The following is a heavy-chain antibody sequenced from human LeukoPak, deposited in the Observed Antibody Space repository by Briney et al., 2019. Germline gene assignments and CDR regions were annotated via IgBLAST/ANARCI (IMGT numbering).Heavy chain of an antibody. D-gene: IGHD3-10*01. CDR1: GFTFSSYA. V-gene: IGHV3-23*01. J-gene: IGHJ4*02. CDR3: AKDSPPISMVRGVESPHFDY. Sequence: GGSLRLSCAASGFTFSSYAMSWVRQAPGKGLEWVSAISGSGGSTYYADSVKGRFTISRDTSKNTLYLQMNSLRAEDTAVYYCAKDSPPISMVRGVESPHFDYWREGSLVTVSS. CDR2: ISGSGGST.